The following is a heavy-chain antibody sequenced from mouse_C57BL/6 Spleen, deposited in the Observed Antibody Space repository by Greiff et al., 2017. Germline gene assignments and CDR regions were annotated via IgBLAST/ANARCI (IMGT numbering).Heavy chain of an antibody. Sequence: QVQLQQSGAELVRPGTSVKMSCKASGYTFTNYWIGWAKQRPGHGLEWIGDIYPGGGYTNYNEKFKGKATLTADKSSSTAYMQFSSLTSDDSAIYCGARYLIPTVVESRYFDVSGTGTPGTVSA. CDR2: IYPGGGYT. V-gene: IGHV1-63*01. CDR3: ARYLIPTVVESRYFDV. D-gene: IGHD1-1*01. J-gene: IGHJ1*03. CDR1: GYTFTNYW.